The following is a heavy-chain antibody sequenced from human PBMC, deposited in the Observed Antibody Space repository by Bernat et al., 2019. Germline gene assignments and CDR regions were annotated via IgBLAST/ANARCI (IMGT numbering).Heavy chain of an antibody. CDR1: GFTFSSYW. CDR3: AKVGPHRSGWYFDY. J-gene: IGHJ4*02. Sequence: EVQLVESGGGLVQPGGSLRLSCAASGFTFSSYWMHWVRQAPGKGLEWVSGISDSGGSTSYADSVKGRFTISRDNSKNTLDLQMKSLRAEDTAVYYCAKVGPHRSGWYFDYWGQGTLVTVSS. V-gene: IGHV3-23*04. CDR2: ISDSGGST. D-gene: IGHD6-19*01.